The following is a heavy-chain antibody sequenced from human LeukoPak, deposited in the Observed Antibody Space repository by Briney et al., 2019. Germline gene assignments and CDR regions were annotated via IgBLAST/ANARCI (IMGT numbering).Heavy chain of an antibody. CDR1: GGSISSGGYY. D-gene: IGHD4-17*01. CDR3: ARVDDYGDPVDI. Sequence: SETLSLTCTVSGGSISSGGYYWSWIRQHPGKGLEWIGYIYYSGSTYYNPSLKSRVTISVDTSKNQFSLKLSSVTAADTAVYYCARVDDYGDPVDIWGQGTMVTVSS. CDR2: IYYSGST. J-gene: IGHJ3*02. V-gene: IGHV4-31*03.